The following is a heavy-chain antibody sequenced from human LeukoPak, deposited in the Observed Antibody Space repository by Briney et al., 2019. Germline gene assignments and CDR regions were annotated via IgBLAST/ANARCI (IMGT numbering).Heavy chain of an antibody. CDR3: AKEIDGFDV. J-gene: IGHJ3*01. CDR1: GSTFNNYW. V-gene: IGHV3-74*01. Sequence: TGGSLRLSCAASGSTFNNYWMHWVRQAPGMGLVWVSSIRFDGGDTAYADSAKGRFTISRDNAKNTMFLQMNNLRAEDTAVYYCAKEIDGFDVWGQGTLVTVSS. CDR2: IRFDGGDT.